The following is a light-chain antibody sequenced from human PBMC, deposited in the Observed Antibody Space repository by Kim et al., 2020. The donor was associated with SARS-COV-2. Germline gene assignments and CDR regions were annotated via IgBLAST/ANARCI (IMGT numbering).Light chain of an antibody. CDR3: QSCDSSNQVV. Sequence: TVTITGTGSSGNIANEHVQWYQQRPGSAPTTLIYESIYRPSGVPSRFSGSIDRASNSVSLTISGLQIEDEADYYCQSCDSSNQVVFGGGTQLTVL. V-gene: IGLV6-57*02. J-gene: IGLJ2*01. CDR1: SGNIANEH. CDR2: ESI.